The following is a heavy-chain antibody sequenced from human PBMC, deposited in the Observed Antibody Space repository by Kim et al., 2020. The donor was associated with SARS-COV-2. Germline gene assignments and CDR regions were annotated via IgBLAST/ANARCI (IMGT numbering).Heavy chain of an antibody. V-gene: IGHV4-39*07. Sequence: SETLSLTCTVSGGSISSSSYYWGWIRQPPGKGLEWIGSIYYSGSTYYNPSLKSRVTISVDTSKNQFSLKLSSVTAADTAVYYCARGATSPLERYFDLWGRGTLVTVSS. CDR1: GGSISSSSYY. CDR2: IYYSGST. J-gene: IGHJ2*01. CDR3: ARGATSPLERYFDL.